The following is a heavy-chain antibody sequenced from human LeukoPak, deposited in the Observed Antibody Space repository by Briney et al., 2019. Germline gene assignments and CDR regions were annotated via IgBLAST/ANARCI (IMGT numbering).Heavy chain of an antibody. CDR2: IYSGGST. D-gene: IGHD3-3*01. J-gene: IGHJ6*02. CDR1: GFTVSSNY. Sequence: GGSLRLSCAASGFTVSSNYMSWVRQAPGKGLEWVSVIYSGGSTYYADSVKGRFTISRDNSKNTLYLQMNSLRAEDTAVYYCARDYREYYDFWSGYYAPYYYYGMDVWGQGTTVTVSS. V-gene: IGHV3-53*01. CDR3: ARDYREYYDFWSGYYAPYYYYGMDV.